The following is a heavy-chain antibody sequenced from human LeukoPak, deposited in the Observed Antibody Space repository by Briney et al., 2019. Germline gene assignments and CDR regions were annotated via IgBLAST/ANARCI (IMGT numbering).Heavy chain of an antibody. Sequence: SETLSLTCTVSGGSISSGSYYWGWIRQPPGKGLEWIRSIYYSGSTYYNPSLKSRVSISVDTSKNQFSLKLSSVTAADTAVYYCARHPKGSGYGYFDPWGQGTLVTVSS. CDR2: IYYSGST. V-gene: IGHV4-39*01. J-gene: IGHJ5*02. CDR1: GGSISSGSYY. D-gene: IGHD5-18*01. CDR3: ARHPKGSGYGYFDP.